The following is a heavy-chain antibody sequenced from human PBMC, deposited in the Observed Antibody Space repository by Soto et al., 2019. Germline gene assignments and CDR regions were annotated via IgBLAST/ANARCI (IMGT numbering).Heavy chain of an antibody. J-gene: IGHJ6*03. Sequence: HPGGSLRLSCAASGFTFSSYAMTWVRQAPGKGLEWVSSVSGSGGGTYYADSVKGRFTISRDNPKNTVYLQMNSLRAEDTAVYYCARGGYCTTITCYANFFFMDVWGKGTSVTVS. D-gene: IGHD2-2*01. CDR1: GFTFSSYA. V-gene: IGHV3-23*01. CDR2: VSGSGGGT. CDR3: ARGGYCTTITCYANFFFMDV.